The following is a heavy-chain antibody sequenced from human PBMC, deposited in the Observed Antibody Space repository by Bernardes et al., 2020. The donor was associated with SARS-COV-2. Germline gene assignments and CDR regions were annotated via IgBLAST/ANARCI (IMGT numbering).Heavy chain of an antibody. CDR3: ARTGTTSLSYFGRFDY. CDR2: IYYTGST. D-gene: IGHD1-7*01. J-gene: IGHJ4*02. Sequence: SETLSLTCSVSGDSIGGYYWSWIRQPPGKGLEWIGFIYYTGSTNYNPSLKSRVTISVDTSKDQFSLKLTSVTAADTAVYYCARTGTTSLSYFGRFDYWGQGTLVTVSS. CDR1: GDSIGGYY. V-gene: IGHV4-59*01.